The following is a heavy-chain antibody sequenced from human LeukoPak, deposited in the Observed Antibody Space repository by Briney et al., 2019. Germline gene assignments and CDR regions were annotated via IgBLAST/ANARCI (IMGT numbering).Heavy chain of an antibody. Sequence: SETLSLTCTVSGGSISSSSYYWGWIRQPPGKGLEWIGSIYYSGSTYYNPSLKSRVTISVDTSKNQFSLKLSSVTAADAAVYYCARGRWFGESPHYYYYYYMDVWGKGTTVTVSS. CDR2: IYYSGST. J-gene: IGHJ6*03. V-gene: IGHV4-39*07. CDR1: GGSISSSSYY. D-gene: IGHD3-10*01. CDR3: ARGRWFGESPHYYYYYYMDV.